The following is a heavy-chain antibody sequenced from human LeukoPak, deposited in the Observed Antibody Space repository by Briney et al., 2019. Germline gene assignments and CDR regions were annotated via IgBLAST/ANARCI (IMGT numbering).Heavy chain of an antibody. CDR3: ARDFASRAEYFQH. Sequence: GGSPRLSCAASGFTFSSYSMNWFRQAPAKGLEWVSSISSSSSYIYYADSVKGQFTISRDNAKNSLYLQMNSLRAEDTAVYYCARDFASRAEYFQHWGQGTLVTVSS. CDR2: ISSSSSYI. J-gene: IGHJ1*01. V-gene: IGHV3-21*01. CDR1: GFTFSSYS.